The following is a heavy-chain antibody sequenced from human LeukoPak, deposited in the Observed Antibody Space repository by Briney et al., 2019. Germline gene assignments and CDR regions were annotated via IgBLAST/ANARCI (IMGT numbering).Heavy chain of an antibody. CDR1: GFTFSSYW. Sequence: GGSLRLSCAASGFTFSSYWMHWVRQAPGKGLVWVSRVNSDGTGTTYADSVEGRFTISRDDAKNTVYLQMNSLRAEDTAIYYCIRTLIVATSPYMDVWGKGTTVTVSS. V-gene: IGHV3-74*01. J-gene: IGHJ6*03. D-gene: IGHD5-12*01. CDR2: VNSDGTGT. CDR3: IRTLIVATSPYMDV.